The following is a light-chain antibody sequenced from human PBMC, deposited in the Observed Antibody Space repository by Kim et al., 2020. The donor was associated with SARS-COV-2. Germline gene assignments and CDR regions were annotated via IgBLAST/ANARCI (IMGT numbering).Light chain of an antibody. J-gene: IGKJ1*01. CDR3: QQRSNWPHTWT. Sequence: EIVLTQSPATLSLSPGERATLSCRASQGISTFLAWYQHKPGQPPRLLIYDASNRASGIPARFSGSGSGTDFTLTITSLDPEDFAVYYCQQRSNWPHTWTFGQGTKVDIK. V-gene: IGKV3-11*01. CDR1: QGISTF. CDR2: DAS.